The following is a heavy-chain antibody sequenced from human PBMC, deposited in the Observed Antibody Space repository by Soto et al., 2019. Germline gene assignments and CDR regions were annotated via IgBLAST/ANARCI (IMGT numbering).Heavy chain of an antibody. CDR1: GGSISSGDYY. CDR2: IYYSGST. D-gene: IGHD3-10*01. CDR3: AREEYGSGSYPPGWFDP. Sequence: QVQLQESGPGLVKPSQTLSLTCTVSGGSISSGDYYWSWIRQPPGKGLEWIGYIYYSGSTYYNPSLKRRVTISVDTSKNQFSLKLSSVTAADTAVYYCAREEYGSGSYPPGWFDPWGQGTLVTVSS. V-gene: IGHV4-30-4*01. J-gene: IGHJ5*02.